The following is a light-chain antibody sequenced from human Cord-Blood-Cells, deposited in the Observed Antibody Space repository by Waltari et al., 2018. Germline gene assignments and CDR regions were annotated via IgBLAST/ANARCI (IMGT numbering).Light chain of an antibody. V-gene: IGLV3-16*01. CDR3: LSADSRGTYPDV. CDR2: KDS. CDR1: ALPKKY. Sequence: SYELTQPPSVSVSLGQMARITCSGEALPKKYAYWYQQKPGQFPVLVIYKDSERPSGIPERFSGSSSGTIVTLTISGVQAEDEADYYCLSADSRGTYPDVFGGGTKLTVL. J-gene: IGLJ3*02.